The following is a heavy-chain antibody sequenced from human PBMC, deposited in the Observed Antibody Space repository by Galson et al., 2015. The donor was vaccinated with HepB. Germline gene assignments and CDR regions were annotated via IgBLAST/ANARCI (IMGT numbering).Heavy chain of an antibody. J-gene: IGHJ6*02. CDR1: GYKFTSHW. CDR3: ARQQLVGGDGMDV. V-gene: IGHV5-51*01. Sequence: QSGAEVKKPGESLKISCKGSGYKFTSHWIGWERQKPGKGLECMGIIYPGDSDTRYMPSFQGQVTFSADKSINTAYLQWSSLKASDTAMYYCARQQLVGGDGMDVWGQGTTVIVSS. CDR2: IYPGDSDT. D-gene: IGHD2-2*01.